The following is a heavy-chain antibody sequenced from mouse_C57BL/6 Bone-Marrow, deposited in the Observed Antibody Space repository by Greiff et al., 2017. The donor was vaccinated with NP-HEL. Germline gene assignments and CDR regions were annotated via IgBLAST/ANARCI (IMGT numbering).Heavy chain of an antibody. CDR2: IYPGDGDT. V-gene: IGHV1-82*01. Sequence: VKLQESGPELVKPGASVKISCKASGYAFSSSWMNWVKQRPGKGLEWIGRIYPGDGDTNYNGKFKGKATLTADKSSSTAYMQLSSLTSEDSAVYFCAPITTVVEDAMDYWGQGTSVTVSS. D-gene: IGHD1-1*01. CDR1: GYAFSSSW. J-gene: IGHJ4*01. CDR3: APITTVVEDAMDY.